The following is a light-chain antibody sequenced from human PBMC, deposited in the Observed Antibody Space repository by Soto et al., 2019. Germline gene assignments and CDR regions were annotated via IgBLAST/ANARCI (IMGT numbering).Light chain of an antibody. CDR1: SSDVGDYNY. V-gene: IGLV2-11*01. CDR3: CSYAGRYTWV. CDR2: AVN. J-gene: IGLJ3*02. Sequence: QSALTQPRSVSGSPGQSVTISCTGTSSDVGDYNYVSWYQQHPGKAPKLLIYAVNKRPSGVPDRFSGSKSGNTASLTISGLQAEDEADYSCCSYAGRYTWVFGGGTKLTVL.